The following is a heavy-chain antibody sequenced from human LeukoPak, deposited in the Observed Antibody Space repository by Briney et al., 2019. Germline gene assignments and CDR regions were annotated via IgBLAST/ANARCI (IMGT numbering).Heavy chain of an antibody. J-gene: IGHJ4*02. CDR2: IYHSGST. Sequence: KASQTLSLTCAVSGGSISSGGYSWSWIRQPPGKGLEWIGYIYHSGSTYCNPSLKSRVTISVDRSQNQFSLKLSSVTAADTAVYYCARGSVVTPDLFDYWGREPWSPSPQ. V-gene: IGHV4-30-2*01. CDR3: ARGSVVTPDLFDY. D-gene: IGHD2-21*02. CDR1: GGSISSGGYS.